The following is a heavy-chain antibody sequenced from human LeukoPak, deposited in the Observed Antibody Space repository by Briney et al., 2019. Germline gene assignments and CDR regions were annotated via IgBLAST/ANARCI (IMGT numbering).Heavy chain of an antibody. D-gene: IGHD5-12*01. CDR2: IIPIFGTA. Sequence: SVKVSCKASGGTFSSYAISWVRQAPGQGLEWMGGIIPIFGTANYAQKFQSRVTITADESTSTAYMELSSLRSEDTAVYYCATPGKIVATTGAEYFQHWGQGTLVTVSS. CDR1: GGTFSSYA. J-gene: IGHJ1*01. V-gene: IGHV1-69*13. CDR3: ATPGKIVATTGAEYFQH.